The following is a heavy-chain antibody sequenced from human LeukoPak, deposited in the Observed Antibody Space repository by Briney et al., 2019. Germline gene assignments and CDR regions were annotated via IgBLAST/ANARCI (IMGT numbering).Heavy chain of an antibody. V-gene: IGHV4-30-4*01. CDR2: MYYSGST. CDR1: GGSISSGDYY. D-gene: IGHD1-26*01. Sequence: ASKTLSLTCTVSGGSISSGDYYYSWVPQPPGKGLEWIGYMYYSGSTYYNPSLKSGVTISVDTSKSQSSLKLSSVTAAGTAVYYCAREFYIPGYTGSYAGMDVWGQGTTVTVSS. CDR3: AREFYIPGYTGSYAGMDV. J-gene: IGHJ6*02.